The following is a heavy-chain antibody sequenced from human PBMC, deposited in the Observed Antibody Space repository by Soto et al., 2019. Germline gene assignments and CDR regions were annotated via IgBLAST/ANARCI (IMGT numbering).Heavy chain of an antibody. D-gene: IGHD2-15*01. CDR1: GGSISSYY. J-gene: IGHJ5*02. Sequence: PSETLSLTCTVSGGSISSYYWSWIRQPPGKGLEWIGYIYDSGSTKYNPSLKSRVTISVDTSKNQLSLKLSSVTAADTAVYFCARDTRCLNSGDNCYSWLDPWGQGTLVTVSS. V-gene: IGHV4-59*01. CDR3: ARDTRCLNSGDNCYSWLDP. CDR2: IYDSGST.